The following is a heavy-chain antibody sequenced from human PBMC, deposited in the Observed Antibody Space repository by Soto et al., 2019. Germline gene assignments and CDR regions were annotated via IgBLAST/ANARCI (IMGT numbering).Heavy chain of an antibody. CDR3: ARDQSFDRNYYYGIDV. V-gene: IGHV4-59*12. CDR1: GGSISSYY. Sequence: SETLSLTWTVSGGSISSYYWSWIRQPPGKGLEWIGYVHDSWGSHYNPSLKSRVAISLDTSKSQFSLKLTSVTATDTAVYYCARDQSFDRNYYYGIDVWGQGTTVTVSS. CDR2: VHDSWGS. J-gene: IGHJ6*02.